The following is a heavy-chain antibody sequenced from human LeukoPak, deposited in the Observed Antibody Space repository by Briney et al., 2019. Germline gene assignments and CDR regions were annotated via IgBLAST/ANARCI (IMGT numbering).Heavy chain of an antibody. V-gene: IGHV1-18*01. CDR2: ISAYNGKT. CDR3: ARLTYYDFWSGPIQYYYYYYMDV. D-gene: IGHD3-3*01. CDR1: GYTFTSYG. J-gene: IGHJ6*03. Sequence: ASVKVSCKASGYTFTSYGISWVRQAPGQGLEWMGWISAYNGKTNYAQKLQGRVTMTTDTSTSTAYIELKSLRSDDTAVYYCARLTYYDFWSGPIQYYYYYYMDVWGKGTTVTVSS.